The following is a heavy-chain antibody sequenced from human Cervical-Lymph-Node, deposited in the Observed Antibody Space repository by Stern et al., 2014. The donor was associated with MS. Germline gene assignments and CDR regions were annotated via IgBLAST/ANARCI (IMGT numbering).Heavy chain of an antibody. Sequence: VQLVQSGAEVQKPGASVKVSCKASGYTFNSYYVHWVRQAPGQGLEWMGMINPSSGSTSYAQKFQGRVTMTRDTSTSTLYMELSSLRSEDTAVFYCARASSRANGYYYDSSGRIDYYFDYWGQGTLVTVSS. V-gene: IGHV1-46*02. CDR3: ARASSRANGYYYDSSGRIDYYFDY. D-gene: IGHD3-22*01. J-gene: IGHJ4*02. CDR2: INPSSGST. CDR1: GYTFNSYY.